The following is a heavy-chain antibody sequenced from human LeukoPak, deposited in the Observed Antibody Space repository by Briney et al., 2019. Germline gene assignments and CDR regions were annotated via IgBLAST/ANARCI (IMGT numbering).Heavy chain of an antibody. D-gene: IGHD3-3*01. CDR2: IKQDGSEK. J-gene: IGHJ4*02. V-gene: IGHV3-7*01. CDR1: GFTFSNYA. CDR3: ARDRNTDFWSGYYTNYCDY. Sequence: TGGSLRLSCAASGFTFSNYAMHWVRQAPGKGLEWVATIKQDGSEKYYVDSVKGRFTISRDNAKNSLYLQMNSLRAEDTAVYYCARDRNTDFWSGYYTNYCDYWGQGTLVTVSS.